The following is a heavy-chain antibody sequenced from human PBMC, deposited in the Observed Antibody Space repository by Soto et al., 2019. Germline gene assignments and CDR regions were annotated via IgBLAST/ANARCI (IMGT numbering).Heavy chain of an antibody. V-gene: IGHV4-39*01. D-gene: IGHD2-21*01. Sequence: QLQLQESGPGLVKPSETLSLTCTVSGGSISSSSYYWAWIRQPPGKGLEWIGSIYSSGRTYYNPSLKSRVTISVDTSKNQFSLKLSSVTAADTAVYYCARQTYSGEKPSGLDVWGQGTTVTVSS. CDR2: IYSSGRT. J-gene: IGHJ6*02. CDR1: GGSISSSSYY. CDR3: ARQTYSGEKPSGLDV.